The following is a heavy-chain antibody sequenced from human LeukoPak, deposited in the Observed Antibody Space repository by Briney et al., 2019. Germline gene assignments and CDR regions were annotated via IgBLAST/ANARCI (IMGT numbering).Heavy chain of an antibody. V-gene: IGHV4-59*01. CDR1: GGSISSYY. CDR2: IYYSGNN. CDR3: ARGPQIVGATATGYYSGMDV. D-gene: IGHD1-26*01. J-gene: IGHJ6*02. Sequence: SETLSLTCTVSGGSISSYYWGWIRPPPGEGLEWIGYIYYSGNNNYNPSPKTRATISVDTSKNQVSLKMRSVTAADTAVYYCARGPQIVGATATGYYSGMDVWDQGNTVTVS.